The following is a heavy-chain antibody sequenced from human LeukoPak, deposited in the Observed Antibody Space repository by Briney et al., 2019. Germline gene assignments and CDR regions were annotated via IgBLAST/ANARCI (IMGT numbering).Heavy chain of an antibody. J-gene: IGHJ4*02. V-gene: IGHV3-74*01. CDR3: VREMPRDYGGLDY. D-gene: IGHD4/OR15-4a*01. CDR2: MNSDGSSI. Sequence: GGSLSLSCAASGFTFMNYWMHWVRQVPGKGLESVSRMNSDGSSITYADAVKGRFTISRDNAKNTVYLQMNSLRVEDTAVYYCVREMPRDYGGLDYWGQGTLVTVSS. CDR1: GFTFMNYW.